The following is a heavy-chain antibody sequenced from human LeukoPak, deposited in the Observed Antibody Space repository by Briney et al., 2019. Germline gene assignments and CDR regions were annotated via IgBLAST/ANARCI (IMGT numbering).Heavy chain of an antibody. CDR2: INPNSGGT. J-gene: IGHJ4*02. CDR1: GYTFTGYY. CDR3: ARAGSYYDSSGSDY. D-gene: IGHD3-22*01. V-gene: IGHV1-2*02. Sequence: EASVKVSCKASGYTFTGYYMHWVRQAPGQGLEWMGWINPNSGGTNYAQKFQGRVTMTRDTSISTAYMELSRLRSDDTAVYYCARAGSYYDSSGSDYWGRGTLVTVSS.